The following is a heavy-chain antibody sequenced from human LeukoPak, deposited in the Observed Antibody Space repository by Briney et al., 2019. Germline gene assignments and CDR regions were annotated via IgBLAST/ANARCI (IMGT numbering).Heavy chain of an antibody. Sequence: SVKVSCKTSGYTFTSYDISWVRQAPGQGLEWMGGIIPIFGTANYAQKFQGRVTITADESTSTAYMELSSLRSEDTAVYYCARDEGSSWRGLDPWGQGTLVTVSS. CDR1: GYTFTSYD. V-gene: IGHV1-69*13. J-gene: IGHJ5*02. CDR2: IIPIFGTA. CDR3: ARDEGSSWRGLDP. D-gene: IGHD6-13*01.